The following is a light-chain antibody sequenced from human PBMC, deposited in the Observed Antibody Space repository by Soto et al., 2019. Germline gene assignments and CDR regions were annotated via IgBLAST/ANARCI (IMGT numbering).Light chain of an antibody. V-gene: IGKV1-5*03. CDR1: QSISSW. CDR3: QQYNSYWT. J-gene: IGKJ1*01. CDR2: KAS. Sequence: DIQMTQSPSTLSASVGDRVTITCRASQSISSWLAWYQQKPGKAPKLLIYKASSLEIGVPSRFSGSGSGTEFPLTISSLKPDDFAIYYCQQYNSYWTFGQGTKVEIK.